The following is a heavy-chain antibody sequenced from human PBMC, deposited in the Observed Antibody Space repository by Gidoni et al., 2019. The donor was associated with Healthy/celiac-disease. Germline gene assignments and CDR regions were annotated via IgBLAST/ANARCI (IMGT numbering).Heavy chain of an antibody. Sequence: EVQLLESGGGLVQPGGSLRLSCAASGFTFSSYAMSWVRQAPGKGLEWVSAISGSGGSTYYADSVKGRFTISRDNSKNTLYLQMNSLRAEDTAVYYCAKATADLFYYYYYGMDVWGQGTTVTVSS. CDR2: ISGSGGST. V-gene: IGHV3-23*01. J-gene: IGHJ6*02. CDR3: AKATADLFYYYYYGMDV. D-gene: IGHD2-21*02. CDR1: GFTFSSYA.